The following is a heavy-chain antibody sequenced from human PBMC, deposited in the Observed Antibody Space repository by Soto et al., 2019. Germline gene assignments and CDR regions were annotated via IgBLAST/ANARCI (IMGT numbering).Heavy chain of an antibody. Sequence: GESLKISCKGSGYSFTSYWIAWVRQMPGKGLEWMGIIYPGDSDARYSPSFAGQVTISVDKSITTAYLHWSSLEASGSAVYYCARQGDMAATPADAFDIWGQGTLVTVSS. V-gene: IGHV5-51*01. CDR3: ARQGDMAATPADAFDI. CDR2: IYPGDSDA. CDR1: GYSFTSYW. J-gene: IGHJ3*02. D-gene: IGHD6-19*01.